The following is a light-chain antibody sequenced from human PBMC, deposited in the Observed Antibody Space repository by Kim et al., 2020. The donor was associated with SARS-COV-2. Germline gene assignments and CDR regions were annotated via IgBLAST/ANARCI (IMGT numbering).Light chain of an antibody. CDR3: QHYGDSPYT. J-gene: IGKJ2*01. CDR1: QSVDSSF. Sequence: EIVLTQSPGTLSVSPGKRATLSCRASQSVDSSFLAWYQQKPGQAPRLLIYGASTRATGIPDRFSGSGSGTDFTLTISRLEAEDLAVYYCQHYGDSPYTFGQGTKLEI. V-gene: IGKV3-20*01. CDR2: GAS.